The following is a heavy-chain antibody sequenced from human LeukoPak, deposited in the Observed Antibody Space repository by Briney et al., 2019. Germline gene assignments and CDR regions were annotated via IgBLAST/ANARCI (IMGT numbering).Heavy chain of an antibody. D-gene: IGHD6-13*01. J-gene: IGHJ4*02. CDR2: ISYDGSNK. V-gene: IGHV3-30*18. CDR1: GFTFSSYG. CDR3: AKDRIAAAGGGPFDY. Sequence: GGSLRPSCAASGFTFSSYGMHWVRQAPGKGLEWVAVISYDGSNKYYADSVKGRFTISRDNSKNTLYLQMNSLRAEDTAVYYCAKDRIAAAGGGPFDYWGQGTLVTVSS.